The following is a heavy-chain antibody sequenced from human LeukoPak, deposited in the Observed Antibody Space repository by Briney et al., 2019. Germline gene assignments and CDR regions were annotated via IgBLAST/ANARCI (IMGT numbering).Heavy chain of an antibody. V-gene: IGHV3-21*01. CDR2: ISSSSSYI. CDR3: AREEDVLLWFGELLRTPSYGMDV. CDR1: GFTVSSNY. Sequence: GGSLRLSCAASGFTVSSNYMNWVRQAPGKGLEWVSSISSSSSYIYYADSVKGRFTISRDNAKNSLYLQMNSLRAEDTAVYYCAREEDVLLWFGELLRTPSYGMDVWGQGTTVTVSS. D-gene: IGHD3-10*01. J-gene: IGHJ6*02.